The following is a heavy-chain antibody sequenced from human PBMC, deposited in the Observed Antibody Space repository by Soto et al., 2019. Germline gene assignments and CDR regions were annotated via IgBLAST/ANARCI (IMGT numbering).Heavy chain of an antibody. CDR2: IIPIFGTV. Sequence: QVQLVQSGAEVKKPGSSVKVSCKASGGTFSSYAISWVRQAPGQGLEWMGGIIPIFGTVNYAQKFQGRVTITADESTSTAYMELSSLRSEDTAVYYCARVVTVVKSFHYWYFDLWGRGTRGTVSS. CDR3: ARVVTVVKSFHYWYFDL. D-gene: IGHD2-15*01. CDR1: GGTFSSYA. J-gene: IGHJ2*01. V-gene: IGHV1-69*12.